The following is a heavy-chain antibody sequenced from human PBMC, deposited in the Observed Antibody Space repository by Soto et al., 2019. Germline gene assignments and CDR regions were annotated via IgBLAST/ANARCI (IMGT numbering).Heavy chain of an antibody. CDR2: IIPIFGTA. D-gene: IGHD2-15*01. V-gene: IGHV1-69*12. CDR3: ARHPGRPYYYYGMDV. J-gene: IGHJ6*02. Sequence: QVQLVQSGAEVKKPGSSVKVSCKASGGTFSSYAISWVRQAPGQGLEWMGGIIPIFGTADYAQKFQGRVTITADESTRTAYMDLSSLRSEDTAVYYCARHPGRPYYYYGMDVWGQGTTVTVSS. CDR1: GGTFSSYA.